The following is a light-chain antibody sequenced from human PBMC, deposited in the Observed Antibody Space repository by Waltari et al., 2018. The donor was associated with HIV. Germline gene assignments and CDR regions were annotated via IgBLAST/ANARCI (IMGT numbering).Light chain of an antibody. V-gene: IGKV1-33*01. CDR1: QDITKD. J-gene: IGKJ2*01. CDR3: QQYDNLPRT. Sequence: DIQMTQSPSSLSASIGDSVTITCQASQDITKDLNWYQQRPGKAPRLLIYDASNLERGVPSRFSGSGSGTDFTFTISSLQPEDVATYYCQQYDNLPRTFGQGTKLELK. CDR2: DAS.